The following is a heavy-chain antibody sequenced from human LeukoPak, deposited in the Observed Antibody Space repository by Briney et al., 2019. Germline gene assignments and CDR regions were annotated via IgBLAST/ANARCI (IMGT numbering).Heavy chain of an antibody. Sequence: GESLKISCKGSGYGFTSYWIGWVRQMPGKGLEWMGIIYPGDSDTKYSPSFQGQVTISADKSINTAYLQWSSLKASDTAIYYCARQYGSGSYYNPFDSWGQGTLVTVSS. D-gene: IGHD3-10*01. V-gene: IGHV5-51*01. CDR2: IYPGDSDT. J-gene: IGHJ4*02. CDR1: GYGFTSYW. CDR3: ARQYGSGSYYNPFDS.